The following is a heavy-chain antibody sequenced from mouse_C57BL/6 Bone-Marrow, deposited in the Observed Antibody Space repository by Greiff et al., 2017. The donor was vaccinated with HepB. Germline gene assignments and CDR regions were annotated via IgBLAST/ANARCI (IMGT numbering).Heavy chain of an antibody. J-gene: IGHJ4*01. CDR2: INPNNGGT. D-gene: IGHD2-1*01. CDR3: AGGNYYYAMDD. V-gene: IGHV1-26*01. Sequence: VQLQQSGPELVKPGASVKISCKASGYTFTDYYMNWVKQSHGKSLEWIGDINPNNGGTSYNQKFKGKATLTVDKSSSTAYMELRSLTSEDSAVYYCAGGNYYYAMDDWGQGTSVTVAS. CDR1: GYTFTDYY.